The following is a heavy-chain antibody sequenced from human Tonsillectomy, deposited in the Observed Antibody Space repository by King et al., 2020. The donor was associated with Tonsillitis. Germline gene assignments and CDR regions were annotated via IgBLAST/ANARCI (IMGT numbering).Heavy chain of an antibody. J-gene: IGHJ6*02. D-gene: IGHD2-15*01. V-gene: IGHV4-59*11. Sequence: VQLQESGPGLVKPSETLSLTCTVSGGSISSHYWSWIRQPPGKGLEWIGYIYYSGSTNYNPSLKSRVTISVDTSKNQFSLKLSSVTAADTAVYYCARDHVVVVASTRYYYGMDVWGHGTTVTVSS. CDR1: GGSISSHY. CDR2: IYYSGST. CDR3: ARDHVVVVASTRYYYGMDV.